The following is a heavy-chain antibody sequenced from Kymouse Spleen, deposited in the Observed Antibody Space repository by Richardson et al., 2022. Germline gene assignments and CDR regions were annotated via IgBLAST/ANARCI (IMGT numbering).Heavy chain of an antibody. J-gene: IGHJ6*02. D-gene: IGHD7-27*02. CDR3: ARDRTGDGYYYYYGMDV. Sequence: QVQLVESGGGVVQPGRSLRLSCAASGFTFSSYGMHWVRQAPGKGLEWVAVIWYDGSNKYYADSVKGRFTISRDNSKNTLYLQMNSLRAEDTAVYYCARDRTGDGYYYYYGMDVWGQGTTVTVSS. CDR2: IWYDGSNK. CDR1: GFTFSSYG. V-gene: IGHV3-33*01.